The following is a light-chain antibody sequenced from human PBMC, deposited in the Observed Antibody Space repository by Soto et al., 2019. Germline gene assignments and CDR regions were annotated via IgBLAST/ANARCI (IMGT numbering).Light chain of an antibody. J-gene: IGLJ2*01. V-gene: IGLV2-8*01. Sequence: QSALTQPPSASVSPGQSVTISCTGTSSDVGGYNYVSWYQQHPGKAPKLMIYEVSKRPSGVPDRFSGSKSGNTVSLTVSGLQAEDEADYYCSSYAGSNAVVFGGGTKLTVL. CDR3: SSYAGSNAVV. CDR2: EVS. CDR1: SSDVGGYNY.